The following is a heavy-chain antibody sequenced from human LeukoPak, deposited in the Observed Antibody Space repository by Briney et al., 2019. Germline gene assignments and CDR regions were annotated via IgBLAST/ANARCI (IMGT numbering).Heavy chain of an antibody. D-gene: IGHD5-12*01. CDR1: GYTFTSYY. CDR2: INPNSGGT. Sequence: ASVKVSCKASGYTFTSYYMHWVRQAPGQGLEWMGWINPNSGGTNYAQKFQGRVTMTRDTSISTAYMELSRLRSDDTAVYYCARSYSGWLVNFDYWGQGTLVTVSS. V-gene: IGHV1-2*02. J-gene: IGHJ4*02. CDR3: ARSYSGWLVNFDY.